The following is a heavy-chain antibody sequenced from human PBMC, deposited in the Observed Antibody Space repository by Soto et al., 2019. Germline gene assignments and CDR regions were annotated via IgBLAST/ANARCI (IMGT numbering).Heavy chain of an antibody. Sequence: QITLKESGPTLVKPTQTLTLTCTFSGFSLSTITMGVGWIRQPPGKALEWLALIYWDDDKSYSPSLRSRLTITKDPSKNQVVLTMTNMDPVDTATYYCSRGIYLKPFDIWGQGTMVTVSS. J-gene: IGHJ3*02. CDR3: SRGIYLKPFDI. V-gene: IGHV2-5*02. CDR2: IYWDDDK. CDR1: GFSLSTITMG. D-gene: IGHD3-10*01.